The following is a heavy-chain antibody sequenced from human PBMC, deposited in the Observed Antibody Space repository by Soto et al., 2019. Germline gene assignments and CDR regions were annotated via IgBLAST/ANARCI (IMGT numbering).Heavy chain of an antibody. Sequence: PGESLKISCKGSGYSFTSYWIGWVRQMPVKGLEWMGIIYPGDSDTRYSPSFQGQVTISADKSISTAYLQWSSLKASDTAMYYCARRRDGYNFELDAFDIWGQGTMVTVSS. CDR3: ARRRDGYNFELDAFDI. CDR2: IYPGDSDT. D-gene: IGHD5-12*01. J-gene: IGHJ3*02. V-gene: IGHV5-51*01. CDR1: GYSFTSYW.